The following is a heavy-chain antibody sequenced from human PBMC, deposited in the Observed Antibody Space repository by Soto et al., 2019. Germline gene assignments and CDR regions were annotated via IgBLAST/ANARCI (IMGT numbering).Heavy chain of an antibody. CDR1: GFTFSSYS. J-gene: IGHJ5*02. V-gene: IGHV3-21*01. CDR2: ISSSSSYI. D-gene: IGHD6-6*01. Sequence: PGGSLRLSCAASGFTFSSYSMNWVRQAPGKGLEWVSSISSSSSYIYYADSVKGRFTISRDNAKNSLYLQMNSLRAEDTAVYYCARDVAARPPWFDPWGQGTLVTSPQ. CDR3: ARDVAARPPWFDP.